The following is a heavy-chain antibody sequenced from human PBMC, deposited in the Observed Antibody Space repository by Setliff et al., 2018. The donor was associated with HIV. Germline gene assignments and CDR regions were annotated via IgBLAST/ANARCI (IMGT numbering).Heavy chain of an antibody. Sequence: GGSLRLSCAASGFRFRSYWMSWVRQAPGKGLESVANVKQDGTETLYVDSVKGRFTISRDNVNNAVYLQMNSLRAEDTAIYYCANIRLGSWGQGTLVTVSS. CDR2: VKQDGTET. J-gene: IGHJ5*02. CDR1: GFRFRSYW. D-gene: IGHD2-2*02. V-gene: IGHV3-7*01. CDR3: ANIRLGS.